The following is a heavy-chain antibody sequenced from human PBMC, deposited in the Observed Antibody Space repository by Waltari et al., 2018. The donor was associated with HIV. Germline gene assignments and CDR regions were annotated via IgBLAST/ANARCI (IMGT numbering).Heavy chain of an antibody. V-gene: IGHV4-39*01. D-gene: IGHD2-2*01. CDR3: ARQGPAAEDYFDY. CDR1: GGSISSSSYY. CDR2: IYYSGST. J-gene: IGHJ4*02. Sequence: QLQLQESGPGLVKPSETLSLTCTVSGGSISSSSYYWGWIRQPPGKGLEWIGSIYYSGSTYYNPSLKSRVTISVDTSKNQFSLKLSSVTAADTAVYYCARQGPAAEDYFDYWGQGTLVTVSS.